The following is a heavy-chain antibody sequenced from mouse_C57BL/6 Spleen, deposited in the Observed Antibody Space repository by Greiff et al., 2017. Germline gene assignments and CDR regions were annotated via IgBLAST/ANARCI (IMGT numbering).Heavy chain of an antibody. V-gene: IGHV5-9-1*02. CDR1: GFTFSSYA. CDR3: TRGGSSYEGYFDY. J-gene: IGHJ2*01. CDR2: ISSGGDYI. Sequence: EVQLMESGEGLVKPGGSLKLSCAASGFTFSSYAMSWVRQTPEKRLEWVAYISSGGDYIYYADTVKGRFTISRDNARNTLYLQMSSLKSEDTAMYYCTRGGSSYEGYFDYWGQGTTLTVSS. D-gene: IGHD1-1*01.